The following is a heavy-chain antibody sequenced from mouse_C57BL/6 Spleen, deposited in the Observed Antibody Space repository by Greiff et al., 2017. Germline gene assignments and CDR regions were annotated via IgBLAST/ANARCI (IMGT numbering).Heavy chain of an antibody. V-gene: IGHV1-55*01. CDR3: ARFGYDVSAMDY. J-gene: IGHJ4*01. D-gene: IGHD2-2*01. CDR1: GYTFTSYW. Sequence: QVQLKQPGAELVKPGASVKMSCKASGYTFTSYWITWVKQRPGQGLEWIGDIYPGSGSTNYNEKFKSKATLTVDTSSSTAYMQLSSLTSEDSAVYYCARFGYDVSAMDYWGQGTSVTVSS. CDR2: IYPGSGST.